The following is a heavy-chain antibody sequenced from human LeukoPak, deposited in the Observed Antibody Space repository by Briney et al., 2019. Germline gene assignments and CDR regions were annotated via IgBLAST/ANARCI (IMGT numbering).Heavy chain of an antibody. D-gene: IGHD6-19*01. J-gene: IGHJ4*02. CDR1: GGTFSSYA. CDR3: ARDPGGWYGDY. Sequence: ASVKVSCKASGGTFSSYAISWVRQAPGQGLEWMGGIIPIFGTANYAQKLQGRVTMTTDTSTSTAYMELRSLRSDDTAVYYCARDPGGWYGDYWGQGTLVTVSS. CDR2: IIPIFGTA. V-gene: IGHV1-69*05.